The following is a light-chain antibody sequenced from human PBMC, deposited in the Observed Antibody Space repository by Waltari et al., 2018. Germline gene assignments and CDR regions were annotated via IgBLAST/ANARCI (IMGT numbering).Light chain of an antibody. CDR3: QNHERLPAT. Sequence: VLTQSPGTLSLSPGEPATLSCRASQSISKYLVWYLQGPGHAPRLLIYAASTRATGVPDRFSGSGYGTDFTLTISRLEPEDFAVYYCQNHERLPATFGQGTKVEIK. V-gene: IGKV3-20*01. J-gene: IGKJ1*01. CDR2: AAS. CDR1: QSISKY.